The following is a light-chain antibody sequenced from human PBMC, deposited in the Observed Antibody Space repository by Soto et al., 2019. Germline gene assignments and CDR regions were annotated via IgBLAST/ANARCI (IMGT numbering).Light chain of an antibody. CDR1: QSLLHSNGYNY. CDR3: MQALQAPYT. CDR2: LGS. V-gene: IGKV2-28*01. J-gene: IGKJ2*01. Sequence: DIVMTQSPLSLPVTPGEPASISCRSSQSLLHSNGYNYLDWYLQKPGQSPQLLIYLGSNRASGAPDRFRGSGSGTEFTLTISRVEAEDVGVYYCMQALQAPYTFGQWTMLEIK.